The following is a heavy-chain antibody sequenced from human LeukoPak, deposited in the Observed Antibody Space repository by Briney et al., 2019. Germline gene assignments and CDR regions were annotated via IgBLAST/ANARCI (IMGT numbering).Heavy chain of an antibody. V-gene: IGHV3-23*01. Sequence: GGSLRLSCAASGFTFSSYAMSWVRQAPGKGLEWLSATSGSGGSTYYADSVKGRFTISRDNSKNTLYLQMNSLRAEDTAVYYCAKDLASAADYYFDHWGQGTLVTVSS. CDR2: TSGSGGST. CDR3: AKDLASAADYYFDH. CDR1: GFTFSSYA. D-gene: IGHD6-13*01. J-gene: IGHJ4*02.